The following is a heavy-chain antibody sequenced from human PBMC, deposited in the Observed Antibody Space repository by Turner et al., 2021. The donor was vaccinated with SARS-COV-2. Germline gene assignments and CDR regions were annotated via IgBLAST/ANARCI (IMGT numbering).Heavy chain of an antibody. CDR1: GGSISSGGYY. CDR3: ARDHLDPSTVTTWRGFDP. D-gene: IGHD4-17*01. Sequence: QVQLQESGPGLVKPSQTLSLTCTVSGGSISSGGYYWRWIRQHPGKGLEWIGYIHYSGSTYYNPSLKSRVTISVDPSKNQFSLKLSSVTAADTAVYYCARDHLDPSTVTTWRGFDPWGQGTLVTVSS. J-gene: IGHJ5*02. V-gene: IGHV4-31*03. CDR2: IHYSGST.